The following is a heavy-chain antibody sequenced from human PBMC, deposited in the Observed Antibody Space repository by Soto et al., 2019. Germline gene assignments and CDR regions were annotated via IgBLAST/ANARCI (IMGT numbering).Heavy chain of an antibody. V-gene: IGHV3-23*01. J-gene: IGHJ4*02. CDR3: AKDRVMRYFDL. CDR1: GFPFSNAW. Sequence: GGSMRLSCAASGFPFSNAWINWVRPAPGKGLEWVSSLRVSGGTTYYAASVKGRFTISRDNSKNTLYLQMNSLRAEETAVYYCAKDRVMRYFDLWGQGTLVTVSS. CDR2: LRVSGGTT. D-gene: IGHD2-8*01.